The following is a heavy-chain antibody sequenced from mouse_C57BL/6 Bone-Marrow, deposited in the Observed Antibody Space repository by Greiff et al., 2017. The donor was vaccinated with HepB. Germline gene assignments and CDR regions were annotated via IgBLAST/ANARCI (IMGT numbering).Heavy chain of an antibody. CDR3: ARRDYGSYFDY. V-gene: IGHV1-84*01. J-gene: IGHJ2*01. CDR1: GYTFTDYY. CDR2: IYPGSGNT. Sequence: VHLVESGPELVKPGASVKISCKASGYTFTDYYINWVKQRPGQGLEWIGWIYPGSGNTKYNEKFKGKATLTVDTSSSTAYMQLSSLTSEDSAVYFCARRDYGSYFDYWGQGTTLTVSS. D-gene: IGHD1-2*01.